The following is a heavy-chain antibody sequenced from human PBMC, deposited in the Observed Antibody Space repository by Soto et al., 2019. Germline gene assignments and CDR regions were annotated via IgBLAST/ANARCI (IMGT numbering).Heavy chain of an antibody. D-gene: IGHD2-15*01. CDR2: INHSGST. V-gene: IGHV4-34*01. J-gene: IGHJ6*03. CDR3: ARVTYRYCSGGSCYSLFYYYYYMDV. Sequence: SETLSLTCAVHGGSFSGYYWSWIRQPPGKGLEWIGEINHSGSTNYNPSLKSRVTISVDTSKNQFSLKLSSVTAADTAVYYCARVTYRYCSGGSCYSLFYYYYYMDVWGKGTTVT. CDR1: GGSFSGYY.